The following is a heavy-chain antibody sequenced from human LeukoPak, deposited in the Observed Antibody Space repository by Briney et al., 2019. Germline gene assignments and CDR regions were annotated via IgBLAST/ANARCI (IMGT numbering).Heavy chain of an antibody. D-gene: IGHD4-17*01. CDR2: INPGDSNT. J-gene: IGHJ3*02. CDR3: AKLSTEIHQTFDI. Sequence: GESLKISCKGSGYSFTTYWIAWVRQMPGKGLEWMGIINPGDSNTRYSPSFQGQVTISADKSISTAYLQWTSLKASDTAMYYCAKLSTEIHQTFDIWGQGTLVTVSS. V-gene: IGHV5-51*01. CDR1: GYSFTTYW.